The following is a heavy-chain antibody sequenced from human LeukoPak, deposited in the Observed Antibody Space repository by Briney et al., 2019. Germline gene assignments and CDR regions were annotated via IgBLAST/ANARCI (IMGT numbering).Heavy chain of an antibody. V-gene: IGHV4-34*01. CDR3: ATSRDGYNLRNFFDP. Sequence: PSETLSLTCAVYGGSFSGYYWSWIRQPPGKGLEWIGEINHSGSTNYNPSLKSRVTISVDTSKNQFSLKLSSVTAADTAVYYCATSRDGYNLRNFFDPWGQGTLVTVSS. CDR2: INHSGST. CDR1: GGSFSGYY. J-gene: IGHJ5*02. D-gene: IGHD5-24*01.